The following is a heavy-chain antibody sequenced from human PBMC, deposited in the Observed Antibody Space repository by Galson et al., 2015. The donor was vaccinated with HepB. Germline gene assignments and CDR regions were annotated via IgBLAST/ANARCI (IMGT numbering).Heavy chain of an antibody. CDR3: ARDLGMWAIVDYGMDV. J-gene: IGHJ6*02. Sequence: SLRLSCAASGFTFSDYYMSWIRQAPGKGLEWVSYISSSGSTIYYADSVKGRFTISRDNAKNSLYLQMNSLRAEDTAVYYCARDLGMWAIVDYGMDVWGQGTTVTVSS. CDR2: ISSSGSTI. D-gene: IGHD3-22*01. V-gene: IGHV3-11*01. CDR1: GFTFSDYY.